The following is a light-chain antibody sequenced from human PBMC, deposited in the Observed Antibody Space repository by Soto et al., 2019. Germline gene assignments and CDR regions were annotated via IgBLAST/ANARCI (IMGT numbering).Light chain of an antibody. CDR1: QSISSW. CDR2: KAS. J-gene: IGKJ1*01. Sequence: DIQMTQSPSTLSASVGDRVTITCRASQSISSWLAWYQQKPGKDPKLLIYKASSLESGVPTRFSGSGSGTEVTLTISSQQRDDFAAYYGQQYNRYPRTFGQGTKVEIK. V-gene: IGKV1-5*03. CDR3: QQYNRYPRT.